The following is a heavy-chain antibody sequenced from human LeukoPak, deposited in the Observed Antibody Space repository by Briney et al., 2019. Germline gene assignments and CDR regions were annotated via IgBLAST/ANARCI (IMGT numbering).Heavy chain of an antibody. J-gene: IGHJ4*02. D-gene: IGHD3-9*01. CDR3: AKGHSYDILTGRYSSKGFYFDY. V-gene: IGHV3-23*01. Sequence: GGSLRLSCAASGFTFSSSAMSWVRQVPGKGLEWVSGISASGGSTSYADSVKGRFTISRDNSMSTVYLQLSSLRADDSAMYYCAKGHSYDILTGRYSSKGFYFDYWGQGTLVTVSS. CDR2: ISASGGST. CDR1: GFTFSSSA.